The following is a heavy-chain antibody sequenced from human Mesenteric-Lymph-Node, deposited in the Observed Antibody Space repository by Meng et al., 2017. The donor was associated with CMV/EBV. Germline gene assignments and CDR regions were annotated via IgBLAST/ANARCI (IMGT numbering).Heavy chain of an antibody. V-gene: IGHV1-2*02. CDR3: AKTLDY. J-gene: IGHJ4*02. CDR2: INPNSGGT. Sequence: QGQLVQSGAEVKKPGASVKVSCKTSGYTCTGYYIHWVRQAPGQGLESMXWINPNSGGTDYAQKFQGRVTMTRDTSISTAYMELSRLRSDDTAVYYCAKTLDYWGQGTLVTVSS. CDR1: GYTCTGYY.